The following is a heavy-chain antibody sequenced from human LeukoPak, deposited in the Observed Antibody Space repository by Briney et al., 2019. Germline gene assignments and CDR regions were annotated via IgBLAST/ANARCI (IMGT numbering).Heavy chain of an antibody. V-gene: IGHV3-30-3*01. J-gene: IGHJ4*02. D-gene: IGHD6-6*01. CDR1: GFTFSSYA. CDR3: ARDRPPDY. Sequence: GRSLRLSCAASGFTFSSYAMHWVRQAPGKGLEWVAVISYDGSNKYYADSVKGRFTISRDNSKNTLYLQMNSLRAEDTAVYYCARDRPPDYWGQGTLVTVSS. CDR2: ISYDGSNK.